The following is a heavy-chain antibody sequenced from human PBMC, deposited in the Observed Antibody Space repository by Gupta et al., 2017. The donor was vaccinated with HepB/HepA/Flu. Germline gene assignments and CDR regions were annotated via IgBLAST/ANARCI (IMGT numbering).Heavy chain of an antibody. CDR2: LTPPTGNP. V-gene: IGHV1-8*01. J-gene: IGHJ4*02. D-gene: IGHD5-18*01. Sequence: QVQLVQSGADVKKPGASVKVSCKATGYTLINYAIVWLRQPTEQGLAWVGWLTPPTGNPGYAQNLQCRVPLTSDTSTSTAYMELRNLRSEDTAVYYCARGGYVVTVMVNDYWGQGTLLTVS. CDR1: GYTLINYA. CDR3: ARGGYVVTVMVNDY.